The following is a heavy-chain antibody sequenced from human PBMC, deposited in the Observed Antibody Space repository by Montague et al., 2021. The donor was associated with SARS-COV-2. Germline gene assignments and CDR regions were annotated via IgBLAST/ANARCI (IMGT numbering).Heavy chain of an antibody. CDR1: GASISSGSYY. V-gene: IGHV4-39*01. J-gene: IGHJ4*02. CDR2: KYYSGSS. Sequence: SETLSLTCTVSGASISSGSYYWVRNRPPPGKGLVWIGFKYYSGSSNSNLTLKSRVSISGDTSKNQLSLKMITATAADTAVCYCAALPSSISIFGVVQGYYFDDWGQGTLVTVSS. D-gene: IGHD3-3*01. CDR3: AALPSSISIFGVVQGYYFDD.